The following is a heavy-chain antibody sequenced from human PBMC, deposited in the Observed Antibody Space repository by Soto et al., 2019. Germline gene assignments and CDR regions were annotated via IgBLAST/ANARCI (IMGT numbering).Heavy chain of an antibody. Sequence: GGSLRLSCAASGFTFSGYAMSWVRQAPGKGLEWVSAISGSGGSTYYADSVKGRFTISRDNAKNSLYLQMNSLRAEDTAVYYCAREPDCSGGSCYYYSYGMDGCGEGTTVTVYS. CDR2: ISGSGGST. CDR3: AREPDCSGGSCYYYSYGMDG. CDR1: GFTFSGYA. D-gene: IGHD2-15*01. J-gene: IGHJ6*04. V-gene: IGHV3-23*01.